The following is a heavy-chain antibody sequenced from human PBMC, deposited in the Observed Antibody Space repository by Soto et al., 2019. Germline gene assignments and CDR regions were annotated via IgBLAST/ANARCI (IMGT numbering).Heavy chain of an antibody. CDR1: GYTFTSYD. D-gene: IGHD2-2*01. V-gene: IGHV1-8*01. CDR3: AREGPLYGSSTSCRYNWFDP. CDR2: MNPNSGNT. J-gene: IGHJ5*02. Sequence: ASVKVSCKASGYTFTSYDINWVRQATGQGLEWMGWMNPNSGNTGYAQKFQGRVTMTTDTSTSTAYMELRSLRSDDTAVYYCAREGPLYGSSTSCRYNWFDPWGQGTLVTVSS.